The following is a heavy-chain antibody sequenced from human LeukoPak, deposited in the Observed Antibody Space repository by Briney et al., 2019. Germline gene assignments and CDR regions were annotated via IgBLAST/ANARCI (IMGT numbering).Heavy chain of an antibody. D-gene: IGHD2-2*01. CDR3: ARFRCSSTSCRPGYFDL. CDR2: IYPGDSDT. CDR1: GYSFTSYW. V-gene: IGHV5-51*01. Sequence: GESLKISCKGSGYSFTSYWIGWVRQMPGKGLEWMGIIYPGDSDTRYSPSFQGQVTISADKSISTAYPQWSSLKASDTAMYYCARFRCSSTSCRPGYFDLWGRGTLVTVSS. J-gene: IGHJ2*01.